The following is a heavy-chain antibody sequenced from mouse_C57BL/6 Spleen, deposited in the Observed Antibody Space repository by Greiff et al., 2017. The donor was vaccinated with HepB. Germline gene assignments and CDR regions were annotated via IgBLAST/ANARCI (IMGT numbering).Heavy chain of an antibody. CDR3: ARGGRSDY. V-gene: IGHV5-4*01. D-gene: IGHD1-1*01. CDR1: GFTFSSYA. Sequence: EVQLVESGGGLVKPGGSLKLSCAASGFTFSSYAMSWVRQTPEKRLEWVATISDGGSYTYYPDNVKGRFTISRDNAKNNLYLQMSHLKSEDTAMYYCARGGRSDYWGQGTTLTVSS. CDR2: ISDGGSYT. J-gene: IGHJ2*01.